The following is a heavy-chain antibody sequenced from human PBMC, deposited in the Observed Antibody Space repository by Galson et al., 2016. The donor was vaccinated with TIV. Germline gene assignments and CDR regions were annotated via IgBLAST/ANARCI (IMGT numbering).Heavy chain of an antibody. Sequence: SLRLSCAASGFNFANYAMNWVRQAPGKGLEWVSGVSGSGGGTYYAGSVKGRFTISRDNSERKLYLQMNSLRVEDPAIYFCAKYLFSAVAVEGFFQQWGQGTLVSVSP. CDR3: AKYLFSAVAVEGFFQQ. CDR2: VSGSGGGT. V-gene: IGHV3-23*01. J-gene: IGHJ1*01. D-gene: IGHD6-19*01. CDR1: GFNFANYA.